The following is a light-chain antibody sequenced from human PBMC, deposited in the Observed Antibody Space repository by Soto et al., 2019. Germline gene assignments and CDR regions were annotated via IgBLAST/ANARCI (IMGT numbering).Light chain of an antibody. CDR3: QQRSNWPRT. Sequence: EIVLTQSPATLSLSPGERATLSCRASQSVSSYLAWYQQKPGQAPRLLIYDASNRATVIPARFSGSGSGTYFTPTSSSLEPEYFAVYYCQQRSNWPRTFGQGTKLEIK. J-gene: IGKJ2*01. CDR2: DAS. V-gene: IGKV3-11*01. CDR1: QSVSSY.